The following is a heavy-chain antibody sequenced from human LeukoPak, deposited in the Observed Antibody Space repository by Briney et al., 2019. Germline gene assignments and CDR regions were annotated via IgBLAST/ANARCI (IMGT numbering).Heavy chain of an antibody. CDR2: ISAYNGNT. D-gene: IGHD3-22*01. J-gene: IGHJ4*02. CDR3: ARDTYYDSSGYYDPYFDY. Sequence: GASVKVSCKASGYTFTSYGISWVRQAPGQGPEWMGWISAYNGNTNYAQKLQGRVTMTTDTSTSTAYMELRRLRSDDTAVYYCARDTYYDSSGYYDPYFDYWGQGTLVTVSS. V-gene: IGHV1-18*01. CDR1: GYTFTSYG.